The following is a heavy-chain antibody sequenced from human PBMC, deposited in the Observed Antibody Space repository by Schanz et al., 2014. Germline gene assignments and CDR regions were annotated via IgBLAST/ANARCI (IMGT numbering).Heavy chain of an antibody. CDR1: GYTLSKLS. CDR3: ARGSCTASGCYDAFDL. Sequence: QVQLVQSGAEVKKPGASVKVSCKVSGYTLSKLSIHWVRQAPGKGLEWMGGLDLEDGEIVYAEQLKGRVTMTEDTSTDTAYMELSSLRSQDTAVYYCARGSCTASGCYDAFDLWGQGTLVTVSS. V-gene: IGHV1-24*01. J-gene: IGHJ3*01. CDR2: LDLEDGEI. D-gene: IGHD2-2*01.